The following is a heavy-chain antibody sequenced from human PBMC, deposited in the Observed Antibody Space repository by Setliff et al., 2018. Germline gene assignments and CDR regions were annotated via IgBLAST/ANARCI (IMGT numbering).Heavy chain of an antibody. CDR3: ARWATVTTENAFDI. J-gene: IGHJ3*02. D-gene: IGHD4-17*01. Sequence: SVKVSCKASGYTFTSYGISWVRQAPGQGLEWMGRIIPILGIANYAQKFQGRVTITADKSTSTAYMELSSLRSEDTAVYYCARWATVTTENAFDIWGQGTMVTVSS. V-gene: IGHV1-69*04. CDR1: GYTFTSYG. CDR2: IIPILGIA.